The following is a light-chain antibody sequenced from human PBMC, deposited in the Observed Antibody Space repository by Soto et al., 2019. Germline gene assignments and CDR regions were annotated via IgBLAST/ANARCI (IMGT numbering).Light chain of an antibody. CDR2: EVR. CDR1: SSDVGAYNY. Sequence: QSALTQPASVSVYPGQSITISCTGTSSDVGAYNYVSWYQQHPGKAPKLVIYEVRNRPSGVSDRFSGSKSGNTASLTIYGLQAEDEDAFYCSSYRSSGALVFGGGTKLAVL. V-gene: IGLV2-14*01. CDR3: SSYRSSGALV. J-gene: IGLJ3*02.